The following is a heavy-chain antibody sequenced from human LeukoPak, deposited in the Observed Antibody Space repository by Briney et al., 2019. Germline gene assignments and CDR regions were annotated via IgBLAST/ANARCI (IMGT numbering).Heavy chain of an antibody. CDR2: ISNSGSTM. V-gene: IGHV3-11*01. J-gene: IGHJ4*02. Sequence: GGSLRLSCAASGFTFSGYYMSWIRQAPGKGLEWVSYISNSGSTMYYADSVKGRFTISRDNAKNSLHLQMNSLRAEDAAVYYCARVGKERGYTYGYDLAYWGQGTLVTVSS. CDR3: ARVGKERGYTYGYDLAY. D-gene: IGHD5-18*01. CDR1: GFTFSGYY.